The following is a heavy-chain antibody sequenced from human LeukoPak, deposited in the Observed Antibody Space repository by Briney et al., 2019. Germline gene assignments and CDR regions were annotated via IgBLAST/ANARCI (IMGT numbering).Heavy chain of an antibody. Sequence: KPGGSLRLSCAASGFTFSDYYMSWIRQAPGKGLEGVSYISSSGTTIYYADSVKGRFTISRDNAKNSLYLQMNSLGAEDTAVYYCARDGDYVWGSYRRFDYWGQGTLVTVSS. J-gene: IGHJ4*02. D-gene: IGHD3-16*02. V-gene: IGHV3-11*04. CDR1: GFTFSDYY. CDR2: ISSSGTTI. CDR3: ARDGDYVWGSYRRFDY.